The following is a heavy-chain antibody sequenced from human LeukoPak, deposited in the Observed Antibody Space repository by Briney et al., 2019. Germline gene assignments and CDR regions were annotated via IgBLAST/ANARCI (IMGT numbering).Heavy chain of an antibody. CDR2: FYYSGST. CDR3: ARRTGSRLPNWFDP. Sequence: PSETLSLTCTVSGGSISSDYWSWTRQPPGKGLEWIGCFYYSGSTNYNPSLKSRVTISVDTSKNQFSLKLNSVTAADTAVYYCARRTGSRLPNWFDPWGQGTLVTVSS. J-gene: IGHJ5*02. CDR1: GGSISSDY. D-gene: IGHD3-10*01. V-gene: IGHV4-59*08.